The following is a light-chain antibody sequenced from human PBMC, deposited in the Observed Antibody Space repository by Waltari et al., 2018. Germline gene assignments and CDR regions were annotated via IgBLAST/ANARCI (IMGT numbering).Light chain of an antibody. Sequence: QSVLTQPPSASGAPGPRVLISCSGGSYHVGRNSVRGYQQFPGTAPKPLISRNNQRPSGVPDRFSGSKSGTSASLAISGLRSDDEADYYCATWDDSLTGWVFGGGTKLTVL. J-gene: IGLJ3*02. CDR3: ATWDDSLTGWV. V-gene: IGLV1-47*01. CDR1: SYHVGRNS. CDR2: RNN.